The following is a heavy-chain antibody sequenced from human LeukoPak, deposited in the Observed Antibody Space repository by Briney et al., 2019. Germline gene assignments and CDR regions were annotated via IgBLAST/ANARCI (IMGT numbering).Heavy chain of an antibody. J-gene: IGHJ4*02. V-gene: IGHV4-34*01. CDR1: GGSFSGYY. CDR2: INHSGST. CDR3: ASLRKRFVYQLLLFARASDFDY. D-gene: IGHD2-2*01. Sequence: PSATQSLTCAVYGGSFSGYYWSWIRQPPGNGLEWRREINHSGSTNYNPSFKSQVTISVDTSKNQFSLKRSSVTAADTAVYYCASLRKRFVYQLLLFARASDFDYWGQGTLVTVSS.